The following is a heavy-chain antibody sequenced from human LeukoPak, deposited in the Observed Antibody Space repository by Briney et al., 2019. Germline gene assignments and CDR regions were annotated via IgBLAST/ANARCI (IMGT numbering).Heavy chain of an antibody. CDR2: INPNSGGT. V-gene: IGHV1-2*02. Sequence: ASVKVSCKASGYTFTGYYIHWVRQAPGQGLEWMGWINPNSGGTNYAQKFQGRVTMTRDTSISTAYMELSRLRSDDTAVYYCARVSNRYCSSTSCSFPGGYWGQGTLVTVSS. J-gene: IGHJ4*02. CDR3: ARVSNRYCSSTSCSFPGGY. CDR1: GYTFTGYY. D-gene: IGHD2-2*01.